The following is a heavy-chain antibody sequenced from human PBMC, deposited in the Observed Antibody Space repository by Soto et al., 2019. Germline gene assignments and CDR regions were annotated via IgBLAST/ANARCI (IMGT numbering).Heavy chain of an antibody. CDR1: GGSLNSYY. CDR3: ARDAKSSNWYDY. V-gene: IGHV4-59*01. CDR2: IRYTGTA. D-gene: IGHD6-13*01. Sequence: SETLSLTCTVSGGSLNSYYWSWLRQPPGKGLEWIGYIRYTGTANYNPSLQSRVTMSVDTSKNQFSLNLNSVTAADTAVYYCARDAKSSNWYDYWGQGTLVTVSS. J-gene: IGHJ4*02.